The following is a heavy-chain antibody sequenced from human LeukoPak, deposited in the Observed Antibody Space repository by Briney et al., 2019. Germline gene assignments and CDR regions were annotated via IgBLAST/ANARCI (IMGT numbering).Heavy chain of an antibody. CDR3: ARLVVVAATRKIDYYYYGMDV. D-gene: IGHD2-15*01. CDR2: ISAYNGNT. V-gene: IGHV1-18*01. J-gene: IGHJ6*02. Sequence: ASVKVSCKASGYTFTSYGISWVRQAPGQGLEWMGWISAYNGNTNYAQKLQSRVTMTTDTSTSTAYMELRSLRSDDTAVYYCARLVVVAATRKIDYYYYGMDVWGQGTTVTVSS. CDR1: GYTFTSYG.